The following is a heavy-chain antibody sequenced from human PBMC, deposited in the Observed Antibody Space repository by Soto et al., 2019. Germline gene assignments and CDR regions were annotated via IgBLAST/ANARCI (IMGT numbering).Heavy chain of an antibody. CDR3: ARFIPGTGSDY. V-gene: IGHV4-31*03. CDR1: GGSISSGGYY. J-gene: IGHJ4*02. CDR2: IYYSGST. D-gene: IGHD1-20*01. Sequence: PSXTLSLTCTVSGGSISSGGYYWSWIRQHPGKGLEWIGYIYYSGSTYYNPSLKSRVTISVDTSKNQFSLKLSSVTAADTAVYYCARFIPGTGSDYWGQGTLVTVSS.